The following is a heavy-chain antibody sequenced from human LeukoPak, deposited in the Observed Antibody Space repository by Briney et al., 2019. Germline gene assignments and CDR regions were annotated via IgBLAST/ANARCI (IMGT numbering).Heavy chain of an antibody. J-gene: IGHJ5*02. V-gene: IGHV4-59*01. CDR3: ARDPAGYCSGSSCYSGNWSDP. Sequence: SETLSLTCTVSGGSISIYYWSWIRQPPGKGLEWIGYIYHSGSTNYNPSLKSRVTISVDTSKNQFSLKLSSVTAADTAVYYCARDPAGYCSGSSCYSGNWSDPWGQGTLVTVSS. CDR1: GGSISIYY. D-gene: IGHD2-15*01. CDR2: IYHSGST.